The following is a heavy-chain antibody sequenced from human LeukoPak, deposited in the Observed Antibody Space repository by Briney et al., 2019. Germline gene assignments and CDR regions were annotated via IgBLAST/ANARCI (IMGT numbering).Heavy chain of an antibody. CDR2: ISYDGSNK. CDR3: VGGIVVVPAAVTDIDAFDI. J-gene: IGHJ3*02. Sequence: GGSLRLSCAASGFTVSSNYMSWVRQAPGKGLEWVAVISYDGSNKYYADSVKGRFTISRDNSKNTLYLQMNSLRAEDTAVYYCVGGIVVVPAAVTDIDAFDIWGQGTMVTVSS. V-gene: IGHV3-30-3*01. D-gene: IGHD2-2*01. CDR1: GFTVSSNY.